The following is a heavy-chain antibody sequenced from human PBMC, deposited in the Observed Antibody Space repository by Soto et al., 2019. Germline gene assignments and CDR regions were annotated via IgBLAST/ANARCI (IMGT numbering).Heavy chain of an antibody. CDR2: ISAYNGNT. D-gene: IGHD3-22*01. J-gene: IGHJ4*02. CDR3: ARAYYYDSSALQGFFDY. V-gene: IGHV1-18*01. CDR1: GYTFTSYG. Sequence: AASVEVSCKASGYTFTSYGISWVRQAPGQGLEWMGWISAYNGNTNYAQKLQGRVTMTTDTSTSTAYMELRSLRSDDTAVYYCARAYYYDSSALQGFFDYWGQGTLVTVSS.